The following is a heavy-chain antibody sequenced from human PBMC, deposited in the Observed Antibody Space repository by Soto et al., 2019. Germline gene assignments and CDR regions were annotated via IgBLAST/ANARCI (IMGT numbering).Heavy chain of an antibody. CDR3: ASGIQVWLRRINNGYSG. CDR1: GGTFSTYA. CDR2: IIPMFGTA. D-gene: IGHD5-12*01. J-gene: IGHJ4*02. V-gene: IGHV1-69*12. Sequence: QVQLVQSGAEVKKPESSVKVSCKAPGGTFSTYAISWVRQAPEQGLEWMGWIIPMFGTANYAQRFQDGVRITADESTNTADKELISLRSEATAAYFCASGIQVWLRRINNGYSGWGQGTLVTVSS.